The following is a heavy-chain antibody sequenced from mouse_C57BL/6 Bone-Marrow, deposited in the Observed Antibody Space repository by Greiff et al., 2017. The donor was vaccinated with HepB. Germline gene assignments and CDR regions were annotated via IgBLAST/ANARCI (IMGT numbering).Heavy chain of an antibody. CDR3: AYYDYDVYAMDY. Sequence: QVQLQQPGAELVRPGTSVKLSCKASGYTFTSYWMHWVKQRPGQGLEWIGVIDPSDSYTNYNQKFKGKATLTVDTSSSTAYMQLSSLTSEDSAVYYCAYYDYDVYAMDYWGQGTSVTVSS. V-gene: IGHV1-59*01. CDR2: IDPSDSYT. J-gene: IGHJ4*01. D-gene: IGHD2-4*01. CDR1: GYTFTSYW.